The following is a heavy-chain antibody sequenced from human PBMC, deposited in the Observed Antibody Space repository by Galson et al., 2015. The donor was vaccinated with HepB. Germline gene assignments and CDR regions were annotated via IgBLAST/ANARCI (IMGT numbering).Heavy chain of an antibody. CDR3: ARNPYYYDSSGSPYYYYGMDV. CDR2: ISSSSSYI. D-gene: IGHD3-22*01. V-gene: IGHV3-21*01. J-gene: IGHJ6*02. CDR1: GFTFSSYA. Sequence: SLRLSCAASGFTFSSYAMHWVRQAPGKGLEWVSSISSSSSYIYYADSVKGRFTISRDNAKNSLYLQMNSLRAEDTAVYYCARNPYYYDSSGSPYYYYGMDVWGQGTTVTVSS.